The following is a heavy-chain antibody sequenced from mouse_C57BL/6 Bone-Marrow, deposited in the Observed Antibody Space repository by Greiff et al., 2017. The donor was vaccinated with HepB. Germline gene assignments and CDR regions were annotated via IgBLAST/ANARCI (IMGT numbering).Heavy chain of an antibody. CDR2: ISSGGDYI. Sequence: EVQLVESGEGLVKPGGSLKLSCAASGFTFSSYAMSWVRQTPEKRLEWVAYISSGGDYIYYADTVKGRFTISRDNARNTLYLQMSSLKSEDTAMYYCTRVIYYYGSSYVDYFDYWGQGTTLTVSS. CDR3: TRVIYYYGSSYVDYFDY. J-gene: IGHJ2*01. V-gene: IGHV5-9-1*02. D-gene: IGHD1-1*01. CDR1: GFTFSSYA.